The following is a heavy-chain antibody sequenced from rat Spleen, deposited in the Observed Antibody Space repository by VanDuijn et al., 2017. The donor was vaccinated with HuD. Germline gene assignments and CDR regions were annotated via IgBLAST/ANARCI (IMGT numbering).Heavy chain of an antibody. Sequence: EVQLQESGPGLVKPSQSLSLTCSVTGYSITSNYWGWIRKFPGNKMEWMGYISYSGSTSYNPSLKSRISITRDTSKNQFFLQLNSVTTEDTATYYCARYNSGPYVMDAWGQGASVTVSS. CDR1: GYSITSNY. CDR3: ARYNSGPYVMDA. J-gene: IGHJ4*01. D-gene: IGHD4-3*01. V-gene: IGHV3-1*01. CDR2: ISYSGST.